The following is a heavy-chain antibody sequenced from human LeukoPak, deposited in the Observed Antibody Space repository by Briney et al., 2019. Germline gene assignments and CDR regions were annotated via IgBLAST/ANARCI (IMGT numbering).Heavy chain of an antibody. CDR3: AKSGTHDRMITMIVVVITFFDY. J-gene: IGHJ4*02. Sequence: GGSLRLSCAASGFTFSSYSMNWVRQAPGKGLEWVSYISSSSSTIYYADSVKGRFTISRDNSKNTLYLQMNSLRAEDTAVYYCAKSGTHDRMITMIVVVITFFDYWGQGTLVTVSS. CDR2: ISSSSSTI. CDR1: GFTFSSYS. V-gene: IGHV3-48*01. D-gene: IGHD3-22*01.